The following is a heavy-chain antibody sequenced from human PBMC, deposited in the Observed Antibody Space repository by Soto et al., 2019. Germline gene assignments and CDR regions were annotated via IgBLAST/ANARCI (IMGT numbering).Heavy chain of an antibody. CDR1: GGSIGSSNW. CDR3: VCLKNCDHLDIPYF. J-gene: IGHJ4*01. D-gene: IGHD1-1*01. Sequence: SETLSLTCAVSGGSIGSSNWWSWVRQSPGKGLEWIGEIHDSGSTNYSPSLKSRVTISLDKSKNQFSLNLSSVTAADTAVYYFVCLKNCDHLDIPYFRGQGSLVIGSS. CDR2: IHDSGST. V-gene: IGHV4-4*02.